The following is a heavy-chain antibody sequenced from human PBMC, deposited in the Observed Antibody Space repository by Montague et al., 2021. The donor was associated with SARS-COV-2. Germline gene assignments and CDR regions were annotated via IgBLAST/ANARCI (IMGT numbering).Heavy chain of an antibody. CDR2: SNQ. D-gene: IGHD3-10*01. Sequence: SNQYYADSVQGRITISRANSQNTLYLQLNSLRAEDTAVYYCARVPPGLLWFGEIDYWGQGTLVTVSS. V-gene: IGHV3-30-3*01. CDR3: ARVPPGLLWFGEIDY. J-gene: IGHJ4*02.